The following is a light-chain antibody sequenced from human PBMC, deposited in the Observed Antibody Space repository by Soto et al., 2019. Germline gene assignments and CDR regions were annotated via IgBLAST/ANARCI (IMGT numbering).Light chain of an antibody. Sequence: QMTQSRSSLSASVGSRLTITCRTSQSISSYLNWYQQKPAKAPKLLXYAASSLQSGVPSRFSGSGSGTDFTLTISSLQPEDFATYYCQQSYSTPPITFGQGTRLEI. J-gene: IGKJ5*01. CDR3: QQSYSTPPIT. V-gene: IGKV1-39*01. CDR1: QSISSY. CDR2: AAS.